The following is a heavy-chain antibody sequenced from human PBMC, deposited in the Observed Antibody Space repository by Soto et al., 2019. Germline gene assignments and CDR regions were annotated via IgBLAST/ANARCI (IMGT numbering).Heavy chain of an antibody. J-gene: IGHJ4*02. CDR3: ARKNPGREWELPEY. V-gene: IGHV3-30*03. D-gene: IGHD1-26*01. CDR1: GFAFSTYG. CDR2: TTSDGARI. Sequence: QVQLVESGGGVVQPGRSLRLSCAASGFAFSTYGMHWVRQAPGKGLEWVAVTTSDGARINYADSVKGRFTSSRDKSRTTLYLQMNSLKIDDTAVYYCARKNPGREWELPEYWGQGTLVSVYS.